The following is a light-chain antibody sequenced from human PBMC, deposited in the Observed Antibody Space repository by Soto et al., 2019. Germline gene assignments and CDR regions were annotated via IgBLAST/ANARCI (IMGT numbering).Light chain of an antibody. J-gene: IGLJ1*01. CDR2: EVS. CDR3: NAQADNGKHV. Sequence: QSALTQPPSTSGSPGQSVTISCTGNSNDVGHSSFISWYQQHPGKGPKLIIYEVSKRPSGVPDRFSGSKSGNTASLSVSGLQDEDEADYFCNAQADNGKHVFGNGTKVTVL. CDR1: SNDVGHSSF. V-gene: IGLV2-8*01.